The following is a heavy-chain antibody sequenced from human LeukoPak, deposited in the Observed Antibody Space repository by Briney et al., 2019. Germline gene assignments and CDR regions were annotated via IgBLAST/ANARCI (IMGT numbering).Heavy chain of an antibody. CDR3: ARQIRYFDY. J-gene: IGHJ4*02. CDR2: IYHSGST. CDR1: GYSISSGYY. V-gene: IGHV4-38-2*02. Sequence: SETLSLTCTVSGYSISSGYYWGWIRQPPGKGLEWIGSIYHSGSTYYNPSLKSRVTISVDTSKNQISLKLSSVTAADTAVYYCARQIRYFDYWGQGTLVTVSS. D-gene: IGHD4-17*01.